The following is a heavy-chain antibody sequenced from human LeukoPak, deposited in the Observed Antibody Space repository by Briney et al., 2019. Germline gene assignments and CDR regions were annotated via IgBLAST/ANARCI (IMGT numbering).Heavy chain of an antibody. V-gene: IGHV3-23*01. CDR3: VKDAYHA. Sequence: GGSLRLSCAASGFTFSGYAMNWVRQAPGEGLAWVSAISGSGGSTYYADSVKGRFTISRDNSKNTLYLQMNSLRAEDTAVYYCVKDAYHAWGQGTLVTVSS. CDR2: ISGSGGST. CDR1: GFTFSGYA. D-gene: IGHD1-14*01. J-gene: IGHJ5*02.